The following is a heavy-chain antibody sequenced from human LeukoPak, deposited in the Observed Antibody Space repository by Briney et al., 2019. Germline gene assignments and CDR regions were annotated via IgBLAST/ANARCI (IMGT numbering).Heavy chain of an antibody. D-gene: IGHD1-7*01. CDR1: GFAFSDHY. J-gene: IGHJ3*02. CDR2: TRNKANSYTT. Sequence: GGSLRLSCAASGFAFSDHYMDWVRQTPGKGLEWVGRTRNKANSYTTEYAASVKGRFTISRDDSKNPLYLQMNSLKTEDTAVYYCAREAYNWNYGDAFDIWGQGTMVTVSS. V-gene: IGHV3-72*01. CDR3: AREAYNWNYGDAFDI.